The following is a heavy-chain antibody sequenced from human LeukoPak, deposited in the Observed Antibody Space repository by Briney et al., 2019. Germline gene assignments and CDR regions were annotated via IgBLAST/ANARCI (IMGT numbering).Heavy chain of an antibody. CDR3: ARDQGIAAAGRAFDI. V-gene: IGHV4-59*12. Sequence: SETLSLTCTVSGGSISSYYWSWIRQPPGKGLEWIGYIYYSGSTNYNPSLKSRVTISVDTSKNQFSLKLSSVTAADTAVYYCARDQGIAAAGRAFDIWGQGTMVTVSS. D-gene: IGHD6-13*01. CDR1: GGSISSYY. J-gene: IGHJ3*02. CDR2: IYYSGST.